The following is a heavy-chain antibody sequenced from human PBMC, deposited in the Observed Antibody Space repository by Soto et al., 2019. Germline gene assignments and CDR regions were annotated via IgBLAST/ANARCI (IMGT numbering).Heavy chain of an antibody. CDR1: GDSVSSYSAG. J-gene: IGHJ4*01. V-gene: IGHV6-1*01. CDR2: TYYRSKWYY. Sequence: SQTLSLTCAISGDSVSSYSAGWSWVRQSPSRGLEWLGRTYYRSKWYYEYAVSVRGRITINPDTSKNQYSLQLNSVTPEDTAVYFCARGEQYSGRIFDYWGQGTLVTVS. CDR3: ARGEQYSGRIFDY. D-gene: IGHD1-26*01.